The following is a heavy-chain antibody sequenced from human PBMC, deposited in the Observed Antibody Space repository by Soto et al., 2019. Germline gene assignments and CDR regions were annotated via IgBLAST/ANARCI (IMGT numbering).Heavy chain of an antibody. CDR2: LSSRGSTL. V-gene: IGHV3-11*01. CDR3: ARVGPPSDY. CDR1: GFTFSDYY. J-gene: IGHJ4*02. Sequence: QVQLVESGGGLVKPGGSLRLSCAASGFTFSDYYMSWIHQAPGKGLEWVSHLSSRGSTLYHADSVKGRFTISRDNAQNSLYLQMNSPRAEDTAVYYCARVGPPSDYWGQGTLVTVSS.